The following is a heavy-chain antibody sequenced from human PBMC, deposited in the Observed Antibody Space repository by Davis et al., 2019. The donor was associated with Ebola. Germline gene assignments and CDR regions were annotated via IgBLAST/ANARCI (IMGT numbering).Heavy chain of an antibody. D-gene: IGHD1-26*01. CDR2: ISSTSNYI. CDR1: GFTFSSYT. Sequence: GESLKISCAASGFTFSSYTMNWVRQAPGKGLEWVSSISSTSNYIYYADSMKGRFTISRDNAKNSLYLQMNSLRADDTAVYYCAKQRGVGAIDYDYWGRGTVVTVSS. J-gene: IGHJ4*02. V-gene: IGHV3-21*04. CDR3: AKQRGVGAIDYDY.